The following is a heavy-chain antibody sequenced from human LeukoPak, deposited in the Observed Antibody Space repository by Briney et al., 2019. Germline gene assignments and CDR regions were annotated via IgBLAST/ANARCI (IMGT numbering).Heavy chain of an antibody. V-gene: IGHV4-59*01. CDR1: GGSISSYY. D-gene: IGHD1-1*01. J-gene: IGHJ6*03. CDR2: IYYSGST. Sequence: SETLSLTCTVSGGSISSYYWSWIRQPPGKGLEWIGYIYYSGSTNYNPSLKSRVTISVDTSKNQFSLKLSSVTAADTAVYYCARGSGTTYYHMDVWGKGTTVTVSS. CDR3: ARGSGTTYYHMDV.